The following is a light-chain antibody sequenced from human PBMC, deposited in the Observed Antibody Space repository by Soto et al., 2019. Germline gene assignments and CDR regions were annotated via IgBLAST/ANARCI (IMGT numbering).Light chain of an antibody. Sequence: EVVLTQSPGTLSLSQGERVTLSCRASQSLSSSNLAWYQQKPGQALRLLIYGASNRATGIPDRFSVSGSRTDIILTISIQEPEDFAVYYRQQYVISPWTFGQGTKVDIK. CDR2: GAS. V-gene: IGKV3-20*01. CDR3: QQYVISPWT. J-gene: IGKJ1*01. CDR1: QSLSSSN.